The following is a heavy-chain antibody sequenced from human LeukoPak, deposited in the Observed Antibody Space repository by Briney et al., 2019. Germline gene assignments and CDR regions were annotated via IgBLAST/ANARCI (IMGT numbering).Heavy chain of an antibody. Sequence: GGSLRLSCAASGFTFSSYWMHWVRQAPGKGLVWVSRINSDGSSTSYADSVKGRFTISRDNAKNTLYLQMNSLRAEDTAVYYCAREAHDSSGYYDYYDYMDVWGKGTTVTISS. J-gene: IGHJ6*03. D-gene: IGHD3-22*01. CDR3: AREAHDSSGYYDYYDYMDV. CDR1: GFTFSSYW. V-gene: IGHV3-74*01. CDR2: INSDGSST.